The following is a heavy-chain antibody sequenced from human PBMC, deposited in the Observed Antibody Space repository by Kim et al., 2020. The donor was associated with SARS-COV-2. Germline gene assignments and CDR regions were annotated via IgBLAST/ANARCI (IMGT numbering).Heavy chain of an antibody. D-gene: IGHD5-12*01. Sequence: TKEYAASVKGRFTNSRDDAKSIAYLQMNSLKTEDTAVYYCTRDYRGYSGFWGQGTLVTVSS. CDR3: TRDYRGYSGF. CDR2: TK. V-gene: IGHV3-49*02. J-gene: IGHJ4*02.